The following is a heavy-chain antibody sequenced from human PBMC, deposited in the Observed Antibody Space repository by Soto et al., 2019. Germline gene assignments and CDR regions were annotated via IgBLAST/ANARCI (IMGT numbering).Heavy chain of an antibody. CDR1: GFTFSSYA. V-gene: IGHV3-23*01. Sequence: GGSLRLSCAASGFTFSSYAMSWVRQAPGKGLEWVSAISGSGGSTYYADSVKGRFTISRDNSKNSLYLQMNSLTAEDTAVFYCARDPGIAAAGTVGYFDFWGQGTLVTVSS. D-gene: IGHD6-13*01. CDR3: ARDPGIAAAGTVGYFDF. J-gene: IGHJ4*02. CDR2: ISGSGGST.